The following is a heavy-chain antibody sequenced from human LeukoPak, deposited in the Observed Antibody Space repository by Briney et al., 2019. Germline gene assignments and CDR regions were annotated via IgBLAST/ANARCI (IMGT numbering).Heavy chain of an antibody. J-gene: IGHJ4*02. V-gene: IGHV4-34*01. CDR1: SGSISSYY. CDR3: ARGREELVVPAYYFDY. D-gene: IGHD2-2*01. CDR2: INHSGST. Sequence: SETLSLTCTVSSGSISSYYWSWIRQPPGKGLEWIGEINHSGSTNYNPSLKSRVTISVDTSKNQFSLKLSSVTAADTAVYYCARGREELVVPAYYFDYWGQGTLVTVSS.